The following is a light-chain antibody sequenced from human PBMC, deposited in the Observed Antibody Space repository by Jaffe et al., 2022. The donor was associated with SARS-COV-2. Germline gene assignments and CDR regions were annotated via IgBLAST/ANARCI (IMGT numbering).Light chain of an antibody. CDR1: QSVLNRSNNGNY. V-gene: IGKV4-1*01. J-gene: IGKJ1*01. Sequence: DIVMAQSPDSLAVSLGERATINCKSSQSVLNRSNNGNYLAWYQQKPGQPPKLLIYWASTRESGVPDRFSGSGSGTDFTLTISSLQAEDVAVYYCQQYYNTPTFGQGTKVEIK. CDR2: WAS. CDR3: QQYYNTPT.